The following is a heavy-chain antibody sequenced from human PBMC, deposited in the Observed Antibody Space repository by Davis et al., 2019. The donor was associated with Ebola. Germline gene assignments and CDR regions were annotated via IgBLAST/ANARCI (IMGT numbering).Heavy chain of an antibody. Sequence: AASVKVSCKASGYTFTSYAMHWVRQAPGHRLEWMGWINAGNGNTKYSQKFQGRVTITRDTSASTAYMELSSLRSEDTAVYYCARGSSKAYSYYGMDVWGQGTTVTVSS. CDR3: ARGSSKAYSYYGMDV. J-gene: IGHJ6*02. D-gene: IGHD6-6*01. V-gene: IGHV1-3*01. CDR2: INAGNGNT. CDR1: GYTFTSYA.